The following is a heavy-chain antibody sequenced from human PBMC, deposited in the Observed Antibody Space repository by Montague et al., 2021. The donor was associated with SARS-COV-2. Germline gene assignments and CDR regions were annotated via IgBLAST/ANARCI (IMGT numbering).Heavy chain of an antibody. D-gene: IGHD5-12*01. CDR3: ARRGRPYSGYTTGYFDY. V-gene: IGHV5-10-1*01. J-gene: IGHJ4*02. Sequence: QSGAEVKKPGESLRISCKVSGYIFISHWITWVRQMPGKGLEWMGRIDPSDSYTNYSPSFQGHVSISVDKSISTAYLQWSSQKASDTAMYYCARRGRPYSGYTTGYFDYWGQGTLVTVSS. CDR2: IDPSDSYT. CDR1: GYIFISHW.